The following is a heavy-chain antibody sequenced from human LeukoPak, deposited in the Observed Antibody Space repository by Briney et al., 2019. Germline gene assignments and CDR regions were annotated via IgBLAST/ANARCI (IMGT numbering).Heavy chain of an antibody. CDR1: GGSISSSSYY. CDR2: IYYGGST. V-gene: IGHV4-39*01. CDR3: ARHAPDVVGATSWFDP. Sequence: SETLSLTCTVSGGSISSSSYYWGWIRQPPGKGLEWIGSIYYGGSTYYNPSLKSRVTISVDTSKNQFSLKLSSVTAADTAVYYCARHAPDVVGATSWFDPWGQGTLVTVSS. J-gene: IGHJ5*02. D-gene: IGHD1-26*01.